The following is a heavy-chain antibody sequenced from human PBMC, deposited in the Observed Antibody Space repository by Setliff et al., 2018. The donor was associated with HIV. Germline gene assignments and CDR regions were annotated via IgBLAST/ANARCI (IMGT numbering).Heavy chain of an antibody. V-gene: IGHV4-34*01. CDR1: GGSFSGYY. J-gene: IGHJ4*02. Sequence: PSETLSLTCAVYGGSFSGYYWSWIRQSPGKGLEWIGEINHSGSTNYNPSLKSRVTILGDTSKNQFSLKLSSETAADTAVYYCARRAGSDYFTRFDYWGQGTLVTVSS. CDR2: INHSGST. D-gene: IGHD3-10*01. CDR3: ARRAGSDYFTRFDY.